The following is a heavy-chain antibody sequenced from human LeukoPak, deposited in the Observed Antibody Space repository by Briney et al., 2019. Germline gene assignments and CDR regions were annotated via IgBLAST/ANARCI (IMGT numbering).Heavy chain of an antibody. D-gene: IGHD4-11*01. Sequence: GRSLRLSCPASGSTVSTYWMVSVSQTPRKWRESLARIKEDGSETHCVDSVKGRLTISRDNTKYSLYLQMNRLRGEDTAVYYCARASSSKNVQNVDVWGQGTTVTVSS. J-gene: IGHJ6*02. CDR1: GSTVSTYW. CDR3: ARASSSKNVQNVDV. V-gene: IGHV3-7*01. CDR2: IKEDGSET.